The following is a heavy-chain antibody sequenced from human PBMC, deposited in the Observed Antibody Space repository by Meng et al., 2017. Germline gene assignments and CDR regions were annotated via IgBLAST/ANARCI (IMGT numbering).Heavy chain of an antibody. J-gene: IGHJ5*02. D-gene: IGHD2-15*01. CDR2: INPNSGGT. V-gene: IGHV1-2*06. CDR1: GYTFTGYY. CDR3: ARFGPRIAAPVSINNWFDP. Sequence: ASVKVSCKASGYTFTGYYMHWVRQAPGQGLGWMGRINPNSGGTNYAQKFQGRVTMTRDTSISTAYMELSRLRSDDTAVYYCARFGPRIAAPVSINNWFDPWGQGTLVTVSS.